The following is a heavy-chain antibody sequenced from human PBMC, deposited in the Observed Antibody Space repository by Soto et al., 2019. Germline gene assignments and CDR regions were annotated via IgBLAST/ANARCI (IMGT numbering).Heavy chain of an antibody. J-gene: IGHJ6*02. Sequence: VGSLRLSCTASGFSFSSYEMNWVRQAPGRGLEWVSCISTSGTTISYADSVKGRFTISRDNAKNSLYLQMNSLRAEDTAVYYCARDMGRGPIAVADQPSYYYGLDVWGQGTTVTVSS. V-gene: IGHV3-48*03. CDR3: ARDMGRGPIAVADQPSYYYGLDV. CDR2: ISTSGTTI. CDR1: GFSFSSYE. D-gene: IGHD6-19*01.